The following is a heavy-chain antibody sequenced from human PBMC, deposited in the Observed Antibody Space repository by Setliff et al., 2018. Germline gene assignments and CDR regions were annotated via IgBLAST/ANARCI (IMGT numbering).Heavy chain of an antibody. D-gene: IGHD2-15*01. CDR3: AHRPKMGSDGFYSAFDM. CDR1: GFSLTTTGVA. J-gene: IGHJ3*02. CDR2: IYWDDDK. Sequence: GSGPTLVNPTQTLTLTCTFSGFSLTTTGVAVGWIRQPPGKALEWLALIYWDDDKRYSPSLKSRLTIVKDTSKNQVVLTMTNMDPVDTATYYCAHRPKMGSDGFYSAFDMWGQGTMVTVSS. V-gene: IGHV2-5*02.